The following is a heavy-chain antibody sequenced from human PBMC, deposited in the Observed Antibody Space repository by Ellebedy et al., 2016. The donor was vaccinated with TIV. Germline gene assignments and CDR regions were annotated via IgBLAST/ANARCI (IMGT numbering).Heavy chain of an antibody. D-gene: IGHD6-19*01. CDR3: ARDQHSSGWYDQDAFDI. Sequence: SETLSLTXAVSGGPISSGGYSWSWIRQPPGKGLEWIGYIYHSGSTYYNPSLKSRVTISVDRSKNQFSLKLSSVTAADTAVYYCARDQHSSGWYDQDAFDIWGQGTMVTVSS. CDR2: IYHSGST. CDR1: GGPISSGGYS. V-gene: IGHV4-30-2*01. J-gene: IGHJ3*02.